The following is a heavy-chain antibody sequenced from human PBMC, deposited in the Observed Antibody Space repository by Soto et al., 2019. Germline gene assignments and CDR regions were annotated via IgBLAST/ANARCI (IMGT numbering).Heavy chain of an antibody. CDR1: GGSISSSSNH. CDR2: IYYSENT. J-gene: IGHJ4*02. Sequence: QLQLQESGPGLVKPSATLSLTCTVSGGSISSSSNHWGCIRQPPGKGLEWIGNIYYSENTYYNPSVKSRVTISVDTSKNQFSMRLTSVTAADTAVYYCATHPPYGPLDHWGQGTLVTVSS. V-gene: IGHV4-39*01. D-gene: IGHD4-17*01. CDR3: ATHPPYGPLDH.